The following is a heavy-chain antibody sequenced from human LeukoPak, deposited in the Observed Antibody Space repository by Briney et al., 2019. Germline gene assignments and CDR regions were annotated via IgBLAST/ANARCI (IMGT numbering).Heavy chain of an antibody. D-gene: IGHD5-18*01. Sequence: SETLSLTCTVSGGSISSSSYYWGWIRQPPGKGLEWIGSIYYSGSTYYNPSLKSRFTISVDTSKNQFSLKLSSVTAADTAVYYCARLDTAMVTFGYWGQGTLVTVSS. CDR1: GGSISSSSYY. CDR2: IYYSGST. V-gene: IGHV4-39*01. CDR3: ARLDTAMVTFGY. J-gene: IGHJ4*02.